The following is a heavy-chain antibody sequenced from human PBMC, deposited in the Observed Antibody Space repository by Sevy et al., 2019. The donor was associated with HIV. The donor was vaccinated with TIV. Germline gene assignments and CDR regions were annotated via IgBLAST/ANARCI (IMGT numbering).Heavy chain of an antibody. D-gene: IGHD6-19*01. Sequence: GGSLRLSCAASGFSVSSHAMHWVRQAPGKGLEWVALLSYDGSTQYYADSVKGRFSISRDNSKNILYLLMNSLRPADTALYYCTRDAGYSVGWYPSNYWGQGTLVTVSS. V-gene: IGHV3-30*04. CDR2: LSYDGSTQ. J-gene: IGHJ4*02. CDR3: TRDAGYSVGWYPSNY. CDR1: GFSVSSHA.